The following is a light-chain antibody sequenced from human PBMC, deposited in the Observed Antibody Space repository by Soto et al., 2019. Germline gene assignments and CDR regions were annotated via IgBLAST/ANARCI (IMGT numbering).Light chain of an antibody. V-gene: IGKV1-9*01. CDR2: GAS. Sequence: IQLTQSPSSLSASVGDRVTISCRASQGIANFLAWYQQKPGKAPKLLIYGASTLQSGVPSRFSGSGSRTDFTLTISSLQPVDFATYYCQQLNSFPIPFGPGTKVDIK. CDR1: QGIANF. J-gene: IGKJ3*01. CDR3: QQLNSFPIP.